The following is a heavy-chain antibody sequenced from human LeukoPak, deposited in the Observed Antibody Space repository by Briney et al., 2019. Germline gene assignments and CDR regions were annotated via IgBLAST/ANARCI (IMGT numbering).Heavy chain of an antibody. D-gene: IGHD2-8*01. CDR3: ARGYCPDAICYPNDAFDI. CDR1: GFTFNTYA. J-gene: IGHJ3*02. V-gene: IGHV3-64*01. Sequence: GGTLRLSCARSGFTFNTYALHWVRQAPGTRLEYVSSISINGGRPYYANSVKGRFTISRDNSRNTLYLQMGSLRAEDTAVYYCARGYCPDAICYPNDAFDIWGQGTMVAVSS. CDR2: ISINGGRP.